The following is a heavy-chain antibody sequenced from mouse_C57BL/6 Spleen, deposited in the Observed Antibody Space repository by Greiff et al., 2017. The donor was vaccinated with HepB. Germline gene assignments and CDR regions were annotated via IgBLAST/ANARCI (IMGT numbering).Heavy chain of an antibody. CDR1: GFTFSSYA. CDR3: ARDPDGYYKNWYFDV. J-gene: IGHJ1*03. D-gene: IGHD2-3*01. V-gene: IGHV5-4*01. Sequence: EVMLVESGGGLVKPGGSLKLSCAASGFTFSSYAMSWVRQTPEKRLEWVATISDGGSYTYYPDNVKGRFTISRDNAKNNLYLQMSHLKSEDTAMYYCARDPDGYYKNWYFDVWGTGTTVTVSS. CDR2: ISDGGSYT.